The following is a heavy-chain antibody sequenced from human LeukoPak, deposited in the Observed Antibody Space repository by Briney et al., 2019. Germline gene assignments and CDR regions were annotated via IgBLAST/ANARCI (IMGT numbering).Heavy chain of an antibody. CDR2: IYYSGST. CDR3: ARVVDGSSWYSDY. D-gene: IGHD6-13*01. V-gene: IGHV4-31*03. J-gene: IGHJ4*02. Sequence: SQTLSVTCTVSGASINNGAYSWSWLRQHPGKGLEWIGYIYYSGSTYYNPSLKSRVTISVDTSKNQFSLKLSSVTAADTAVYYCARVVDGSSWYSDYWGQGTLVTVSS. CDR1: GASINNGAYS.